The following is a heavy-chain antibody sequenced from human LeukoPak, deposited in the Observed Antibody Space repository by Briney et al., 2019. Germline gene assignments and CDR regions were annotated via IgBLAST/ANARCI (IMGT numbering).Heavy chain of an antibody. CDR1: AFTFSIYA. D-gene: IGHD3-10*02. CDR2: ISGSGRST. CDR3: ADLGVTMNGGV. V-gene: IGHV3-23*01. J-gene: IGHJ6*04. Sequence: PRGSLTLSCAASAFTFSIYAMSWGRQAPRNGRQWVSAISGSGRSTNYAESVKGQLTISRDNAKNSLYLRMNSLRAEETAVTYCADLGVTMNGGVWGKGTTVTISS.